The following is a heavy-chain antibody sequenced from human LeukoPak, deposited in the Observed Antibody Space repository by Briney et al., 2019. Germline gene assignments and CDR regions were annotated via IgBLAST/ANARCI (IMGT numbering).Heavy chain of an antibody. CDR3: VNQISGWVY. CDR1: GFTFNVRW. D-gene: IGHD6-19*01. Sequence: GGSLILSCAASGFTFNVRWMHWVRQAPGKGLVWVSRINSDGSGTSHADSVKGRFTISRDNSKNTLYLQMSSLRAEDTAVYYCVNQISGWVYWGQGTLVTVSS. J-gene: IGHJ4*02. V-gene: IGHV3-74*01. CDR2: INSDGSGT.